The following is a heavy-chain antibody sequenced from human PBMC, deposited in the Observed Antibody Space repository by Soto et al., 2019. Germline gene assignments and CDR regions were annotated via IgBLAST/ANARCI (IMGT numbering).Heavy chain of an antibody. CDR3: VFGDCTSSSCSYYFYGLDV. D-gene: IGHD2-2*01. CDR1: GGNLRRYA. CDR2: ILPIFGSP. J-gene: IGHJ6*02. V-gene: IGHV1-69*13. Sequence: SVKVSCKASGGNLRRYAISWVRQAPGQGLEWMGGILPIFGSPSHAQKFRGRVTITADESTSTAYLELTSLTSEDTAIYYCVFGDCTSSSCSYYFYGLDVWGQGTTVTVSS.